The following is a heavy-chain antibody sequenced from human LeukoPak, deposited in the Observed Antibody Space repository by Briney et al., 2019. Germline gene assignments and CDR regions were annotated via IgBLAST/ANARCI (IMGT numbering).Heavy chain of an antibody. CDR3: AREGTGSYMDV. Sequence: GVLRLSCAASGFTFSSYAVSWVCQAPGKGLAWVSAISDSGGSTQYADSVKGRFSISRDNAKNTLYLQVNSLRVEDTAVYYCAREGTGSYMDVWGKGTTVTVSS. J-gene: IGHJ6*03. CDR2: ISDSGGST. CDR1: GFTFSSYA. V-gene: IGHV3-23*01. D-gene: IGHD1/OR15-1a*01.